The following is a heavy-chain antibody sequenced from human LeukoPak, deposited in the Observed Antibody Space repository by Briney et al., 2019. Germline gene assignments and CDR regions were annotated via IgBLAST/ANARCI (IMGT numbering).Heavy chain of an antibody. Sequence: SETLSLTCTVSGGSISSGDYYWSWIRQPPGKGLEWIGEINHSGSTNYNPSLKSRVTISVDTSKNQFSLKLSSVTAADTAVYYCARVGGVAWYGKDYWGQGTLVTVSS. J-gene: IGHJ4*02. CDR2: INHSGST. V-gene: IGHV4-39*07. CDR1: GGSISSGDYY. D-gene: IGHD6-13*01. CDR3: ARVGGVAWYGKDY.